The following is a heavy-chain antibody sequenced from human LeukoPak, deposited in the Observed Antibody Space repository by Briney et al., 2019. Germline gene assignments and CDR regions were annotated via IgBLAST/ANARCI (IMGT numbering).Heavy chain of an antibody. CDR2: IKHSGST. CDR3: ARGSVTYCSSTSCSGAFDI. V-gene: IGHV4-34*01. CDR1: GGSSSGDY. D-gene: IGHD2-2*01. Sequence: SETLSLTCAVYGGSSSGDYWSWIRQPPGKGLEWSGEIKHSGSTDYNPSLNSRVTICVDTSKNEFSMKMSYVHAAGPAVYYCARGSVTYCSSTSCSGAFDIWGQGTMVTVSS. J-gene: IGHJ3*02.